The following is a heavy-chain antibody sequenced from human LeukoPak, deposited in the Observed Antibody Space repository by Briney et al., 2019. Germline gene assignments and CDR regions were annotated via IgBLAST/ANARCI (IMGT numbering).Heavy chain of an antibody. CDR1: GGSFSGYY. CDR2: INHSGST. J-gene: IGHJ4*02. D-gene: IGHD3/OR15-3a*01. Sequence: SETLSLTCAVYGGSFSGYYWSWIRQPPGKGLEWIGEINHSGSTNYNPSLKSRVTISVDTSKNQFSLKLSSVTAADTAVYYCARASKTGYYTSYLDYWGQGTLVTVSS. V-gene: IGHV4-34*01. CDR3: ARASKTGYYTSYLDY.